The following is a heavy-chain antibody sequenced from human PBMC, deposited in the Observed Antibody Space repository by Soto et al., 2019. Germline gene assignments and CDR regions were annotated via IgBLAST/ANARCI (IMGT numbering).Heavy chain of an antibody. CDR3: AASIFYYGMDV. J-gene: IGHJ6*02. CDR2: IYPGDSDT. CDR1: GYSFTSYW. Sequence: GNSLKISCKGSGYSFTSYWIGWVRQMPGKGPEWMGIIYPGDSDTKYNPSFQGQVTISADKSITTTYLQWSSLKASDTAIYYCAASIFYYGMDVWGQGTTVTV. V-gene: IGHV5-51*01.